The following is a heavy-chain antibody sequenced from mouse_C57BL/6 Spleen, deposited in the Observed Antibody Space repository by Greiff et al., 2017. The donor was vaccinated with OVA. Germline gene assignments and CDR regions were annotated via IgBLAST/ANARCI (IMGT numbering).Heavy chain of an antibody. V-gene: IGHV1-61*01. CDR2: IYPSDSET. CDR3: ARGYGSPFAY. D-gene: IGHD1-1*01. Sequence: QVQLKQPGAELVRPGSSVKLSCKASGYTFTSYWMDWVKQRPGQGLEWIGNIYPSDSETHYNQKFKDKATLTVDKSSSTAYMQLSSLTSEDSAVYYCARGYGSPFAYWGQGTLVTVSA. J-gene: IGHJ3*01. CDR1: GYTFTSYW.